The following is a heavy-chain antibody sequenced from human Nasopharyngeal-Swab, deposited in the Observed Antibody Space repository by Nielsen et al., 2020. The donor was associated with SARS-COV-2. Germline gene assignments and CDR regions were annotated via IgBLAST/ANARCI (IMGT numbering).Heavy chain of an antibody. CDR2: ISGSGGST. V-gene: IGHV3-23*01. CDR1: GFTFSSYA. J-gene: IGHJ4*02. Sequence: GESLKISCAASGFTFSSYAMSWVRQAPGKGLEWVSAISGSGGSTYYADSVKGRFTISRDSSKNTLYLQMNSLRAEDTAVYYCATDTQWLALFDYWGQGTLVTVSS. D-gene: IGHD6-19*01. CDR3: ATDTQWLALFDY.